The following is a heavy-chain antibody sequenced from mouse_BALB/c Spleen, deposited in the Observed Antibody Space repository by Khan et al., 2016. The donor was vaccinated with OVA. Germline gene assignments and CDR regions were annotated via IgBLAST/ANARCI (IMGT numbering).Heavy chain of an antibody. CDR2: INPSSGYA. CDR3: AREGAYHRSDGWFAY. Sequence: QVRLQQSGAELARPGASVKMSCKASGYTFTTYTMHWIKQRPGQGLEWIGYINPSSGYANYNQKFKDKATLTADKSSSTAYMQLSSLTSEDSAVYYCAREGAYHRSDGWFAYWGQGTLVTVFA. CDR1: GYTFTTYT. D-gene: IGHD2-14*01. J-gene: IGHJ3*01. V-gene: IGHV1-4*01.